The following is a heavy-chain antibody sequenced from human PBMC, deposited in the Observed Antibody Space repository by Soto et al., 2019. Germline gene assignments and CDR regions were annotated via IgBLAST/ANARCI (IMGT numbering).Heavy chain of an antibody. V-gene: IGHV3-23*01. J-gene: IGHJ4*02. CDR3: AKGFDYGDNNHIAH. Sequence: PGGSLRLSCAASGFGFSTHALSWVRQAPWKGLEWLSSITNTGITTHYADSVKGRFTISRENSRNTLHLQMNNLRVDDTAVYYCAKGFDYGDNNHIAHCGQGTLVPLSS. D-gene: IGHD4-17*01. CDR1: GFGFSTHA. CDR2: ITNTGITT.